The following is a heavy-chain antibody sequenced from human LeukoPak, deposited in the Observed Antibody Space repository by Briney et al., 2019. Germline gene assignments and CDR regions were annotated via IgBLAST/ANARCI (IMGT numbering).Heavy chain of an antibody. Sequence: PSETLSLTCAVSGGSLSSYYWSWIRQPPGAGPEWIGYIYYTGSTNYNPSLKSRVTTSVDTSKNQFSLKLSSVTAADTAVYYCARDQNGNYYYYGMDVWGRGTTVTVSS. CDR3: ARDQNGNYYYYGMDV. CDR1: GGSLSSYY. V-gene: IGHV4-59*12. CDR2: IYYTGST. D-gene: IGHD1-1*01. J-gene: IGHJ6*02.